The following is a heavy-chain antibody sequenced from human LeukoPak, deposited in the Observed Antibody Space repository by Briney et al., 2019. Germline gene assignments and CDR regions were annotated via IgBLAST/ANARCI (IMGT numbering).Heavy chain of an antibody. J-gene: IGHJ4*02. Sequence: PSETLSLTCTVSGGSISSGGYYWSWIRQHPGKGLEWIGYIYYSGSTYYNPSLKSRVTTSVDTSKNQFSLKLSSVTAADTAVYYCARGVRVLAARPYYFDYWGQGTLVTVSS. CDR3: ARGVRVLAARPYYFDY. D-gene: IGHD6-6*01. CDR2: IYYSGST. V-gene: IGHV4-31*03. CDR1: GGSISSGGYY.